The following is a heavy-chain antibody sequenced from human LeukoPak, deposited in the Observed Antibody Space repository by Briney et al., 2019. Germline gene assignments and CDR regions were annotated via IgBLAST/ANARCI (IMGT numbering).Heavy chain of an antibody. CDR2: INPNSGGT. J-gene: IGHJ5*02. Sequence: ASVKVSCKASGYTFTGYYMHWVRQASGHGLEWMGRINPNSGGTNYAQKFQGRVTMTRDTSISTAYMELSRLRSDDTAVYYCARDHRAYSSSYWFDPWGQGTLVTVSS. CDR1: GYTFTGYY. V-gene: IGHV1-2*06. D-gene: IGHD6-6*01. CDR3: ARDHRAYSSSYWFDP.